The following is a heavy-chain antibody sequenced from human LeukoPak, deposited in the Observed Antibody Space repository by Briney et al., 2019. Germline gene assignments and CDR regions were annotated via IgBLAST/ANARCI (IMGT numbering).Heavy chain of an antibody. Sequence: GGSRRLSCAASGFTVSSNYMSWVRQAPGKGLEWVSVIYSGGSTYYADSVKGRFTISRDNSKNTLYLQMNSLRAEDTAVYYCARSETTVVTENYFDYWGQGTLVTVSS. CDR1: GFTVSSNY. V-gene: IGHV3-66*01. CDR3: ARSETTVVTENYFDY. J-gene: IGHJ4*02. D-gene: IGHD4-23*01. CDR2: IYSGGST.